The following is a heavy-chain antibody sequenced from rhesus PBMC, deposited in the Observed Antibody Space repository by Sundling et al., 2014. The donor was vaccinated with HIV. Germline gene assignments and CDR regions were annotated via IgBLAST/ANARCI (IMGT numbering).Heavy chain of an antibody. CDR2: IRNKGNGGTA. V-gene: IGHV3-116*02. CDR1: GFTFIDYY. Sequence: EVRLVESGGGLVQPGGSLRLSCAASGFTFIDYYVSWVRQAPGKGPEWLGFIRNKGNGGTAEYAASVKGRFIISRDDSKAIASLQMNSLKTEDTAVYYCARGPFLLNGNYFSHWGQGVLVTVSS. CDR3: ARGPFLLNGNYFSH. D-gene: IGHD4-35*01. J-gene: IGHJ4*01.